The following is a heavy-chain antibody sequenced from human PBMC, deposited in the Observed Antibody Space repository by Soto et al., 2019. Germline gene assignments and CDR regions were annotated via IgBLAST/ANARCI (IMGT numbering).Heavy chain of an antibody. V-gene: IGHV3-30*18. CDR1: GFTFSSYG. D-gene: IGHD6-13*01. J-gene: IGHJ4*02. Sequence: PWGSLRLSCAASGFTFSSYGMHWIPQAPGKGREWVAGISYDGSKKYWADSWKGRFTISRGNSNNTLYLQMNSLSAEDTAVYYCANHKLRAAALGLFAYWGQGTLVTVSS. CDR3: ANHKLRAAALGLFAY. CDR2: ISYDGSKK.